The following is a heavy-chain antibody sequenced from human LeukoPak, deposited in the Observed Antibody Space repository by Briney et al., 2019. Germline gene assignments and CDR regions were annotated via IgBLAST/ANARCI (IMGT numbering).Heavy chain of an antibody. V-gene: IGHV1-18*01. CDR3: ARDFTSSVAGTTGY. CDR1: GYTFTSYG. D-gene: IGHD6-19*01. Sequence: ASVKVSCKASGYTFTSYGISWVRQAPGQGLEWMGWISAYNGNTNYAQKLQGRVTMTTDTSTSTAYMELRSLRSDDTAVYYCARDFTSSVAGTTGYRGQGTLVTVSS. CDR2: ISAYNGNT. J-gene: IGHJ4*02.